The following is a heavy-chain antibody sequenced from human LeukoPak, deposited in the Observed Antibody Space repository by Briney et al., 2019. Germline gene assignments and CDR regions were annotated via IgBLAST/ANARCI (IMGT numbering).Heavy chain of an antibody. D-gene: IGHD3-16*01. CDR2: LSGSGGST. CDR3: TRFGPASSFDY. V-gene: IGHV3-23*01. Sequence: GGSLRLSCAASGFTFSSYAMSWVRQAPGKGLEWVSGLSGSGGSTYYADSVKGRFTISRDNSKNTLYLQMNSLKTEDTAVYYCTRFGPASSFDYWGQGTLVTVSS. CDR1: GFTFSSYA. J-gene: IGHJ4*02.